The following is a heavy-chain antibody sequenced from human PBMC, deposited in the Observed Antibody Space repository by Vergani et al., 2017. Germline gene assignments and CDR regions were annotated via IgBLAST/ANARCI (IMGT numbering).Heavy chain of an antibody. V-gene: IGHV3-33*01. Sequence: QVQLVESGGGVVQPGRSPRLSCAASGFTFNQYGMHWVRQAPGKGLEWVAVTWYDGNNKQYADSVKGRFTISRDNSKSTMYLQMSSLRDEDTGVYYCARDLRLLYNRFDPWGQGTLVTVSS. D-gene: IGHD1-14*01. CDR3: ARDLRLLYNRFDP. CDR1: GFTFNQYG. CDR2: TWYDGNNK. J-gene: IGHJ5*02.